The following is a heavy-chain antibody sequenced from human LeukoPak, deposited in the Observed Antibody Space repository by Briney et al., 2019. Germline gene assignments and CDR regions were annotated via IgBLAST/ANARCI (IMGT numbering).Heavy chain of an antibody. CDR3: ARHSNSGWYGPFDY. D-gene: IGHD6-19*01. CDR1: GYAFANYL. J-gene: IGHJ4*02. Sequence: ASVKVSGMASGYAFANYLVHWVRQAPGQGLEWMGRIDPSGGSTDYAQKFRDRVTLTRDKSTNMAYMEVTSLRSEDTAVYYCARHSNSGWYGPFDYWGQGTLVTVSS. V-gene: IGHV1-46*01. CDR2: IDPSGGST.